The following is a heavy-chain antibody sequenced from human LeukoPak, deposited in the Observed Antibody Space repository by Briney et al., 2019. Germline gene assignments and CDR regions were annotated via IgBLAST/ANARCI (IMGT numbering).Heavy chain of an antibody. CDR1: GYTLTELS. Sequence: ASVKVSCKVSGYTLTELSMHWVRQAPGKGLEWMGGFDPEDGETIYAQKFQGRVTMTEDTSTDTAYMELSSLRSEDTAVYYCATGIMTTETTYYYYYGMDVWGQGTTVTVSS. V-gene: IGHV1-24*01. D-gene: IGHD4-11*01. CDR2: FDPEDGET. CDR3: ATGIMTTETTYYYYYGMDV. J-gene: IGHJ6*02.